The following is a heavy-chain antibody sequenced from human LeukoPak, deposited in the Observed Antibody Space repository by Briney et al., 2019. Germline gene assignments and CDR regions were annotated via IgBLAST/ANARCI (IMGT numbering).Heavy chain of an antibody. Sequence: SETLSLTCAVYGGSFSGYYWSWIRQPPGKGLEWIGEINHSGSTNYNPSLKSRVTISVDTSKNQFSLKLSSVTAADTAVYYCARESIAARFDYWGQGTLATVSS. CDR1: GGSFSGYY. D-gene: IGHD6-6*01. V-gene: IGHV4-34*01. J-gene: IGHJ4*02. CDR3: ARESIAARFDY. CDR2: INHSGST.